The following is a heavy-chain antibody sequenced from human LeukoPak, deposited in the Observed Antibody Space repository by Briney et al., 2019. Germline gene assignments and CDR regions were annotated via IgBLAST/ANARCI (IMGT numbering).Heavy chain of an antibody. V-gene: IGHV4-4*07. D-gene: IGHD6-19*01. Sequence: SETLSLTCTGYGGSISSYYWSWIRQPAGKGLEWIGRIYTSGSTNYNPSLKSRVTISVDKSKNQFSLKLSSVTAADTAVYYCARVAVAGTVDYWGQGTLVTVSS. CDR3: ARVAVAGTVDY. CDR1: GGSISSYY. J-gene: IGHJ4*02. CDR2: IYTSGST.